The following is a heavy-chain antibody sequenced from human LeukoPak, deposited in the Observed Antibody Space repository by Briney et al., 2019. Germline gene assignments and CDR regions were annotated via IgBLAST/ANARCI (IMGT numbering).Heavy chain of an antibody. V-gene: IGHV4-34*01. D-gene: IGHD3-9*01. CDR3: ARVVVKYDILTGYSEGQYFQH. CDR1: GGSFSGYY. CDR2: INHSGST. Sequence: KPSETLSLTCAVYGGSFSGYYWSWIRQPPGKGLEWIGEINHSGSTNYNPSLKSRVTISVDTSKNQFSLKLSSVTAADTAVYYCARVVVKYDILTGYSEGQYFQHWGQGTLVTVSS. J-gene: IGHJ1*01.